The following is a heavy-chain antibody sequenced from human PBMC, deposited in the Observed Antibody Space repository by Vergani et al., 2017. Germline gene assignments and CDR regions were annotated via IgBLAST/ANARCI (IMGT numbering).Heavy chain of an antibody. CDR1: GFTFGDYA. Sequence: EVQLVESGGGLVQPGRPLRLSCTASGFTFGDYAMSWVRQAPGKGLEWVGFIRSKAYGGTTEYAASVKGRFTISRDDSKSIAYLQMNSLKTEDTAVYYCTLDPYDYVLAAFDIWGQGTMVTVSS. J-gene: IGHJ3*02. CDR3: TLDPYDYVLAAFDI. V-gene: IGHV3-49*04. D-gene: IGHD3-16*01. CDR2: IRSKAYGGTT.